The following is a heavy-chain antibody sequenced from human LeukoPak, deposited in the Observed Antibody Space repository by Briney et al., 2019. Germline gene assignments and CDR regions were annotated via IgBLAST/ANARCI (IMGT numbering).Heavy chain of an antibody. J-gene: IGHJ4*02. CDR1: GFTFYAYG. CDR2: ISGSGGTT. V-gene: IGHV3-23*01. Sequence: PGESLRLSCAASGFTFYAYGMSWVRQAPGKGLEWVSAISGSGGTTYYADSVKGRFTISRDNSKNTLYLQMNSLRVEDTAVYYCAKALRQLAYYFDYWGQGTLVTVSS. CDR3: AKALRQLAYYFDY. D-gene: IGHD6-13*01.